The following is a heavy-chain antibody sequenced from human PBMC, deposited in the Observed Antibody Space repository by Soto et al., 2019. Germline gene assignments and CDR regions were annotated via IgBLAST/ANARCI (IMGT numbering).Heavy chain of an antibody. Sequence: QVQLVQSGAEVKKSGASVKVSCKVSGYSLTELSIHWVRQAPGKGLEWMGGFDLEDAETVYAQKFQGRVTMTEDTSTDTAHMELSSLRSEDTAVYYCATGAGVLIEAKYYFDFWGQGTLVTVSS. V-gene: IGHV1-24*01. D-gene: IGHD1-26*01. CDR1: GYSLTELS. CDR3: ATGAGVLIEAKYYFDF. J-gene: IGHJ4*02. CDR2: FDLEDAET.